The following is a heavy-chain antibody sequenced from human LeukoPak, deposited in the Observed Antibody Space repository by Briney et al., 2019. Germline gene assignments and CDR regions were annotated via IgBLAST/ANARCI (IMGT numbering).Heavy chain of an antibody. CDR1: GFTFSSYS. D-gene: IGHD4-23*01. J-gene: IGHJ4*02. V-gene: IGHV3-21*01. CDR3: ARDPIYGGTVPYYFDY. Sequence: PGGSLRLSCAASGFTFSSYSMNWVRQAPGKGLEWVSSISSSSSYIYYADSAKGRFTISRDNAKNSLYLQMNSLRAEDTAVYYCARDPIYGGTVPYYFDYWGQGTLVTVSS. CDR2: ISSSSSYI.